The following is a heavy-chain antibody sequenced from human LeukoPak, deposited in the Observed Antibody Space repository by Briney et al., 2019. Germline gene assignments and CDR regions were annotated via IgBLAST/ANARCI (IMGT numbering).Heavy chain of an antibody. J-gene: IGHJ6*02. CDR3: ARGLRYFDWLYLETYYYYGMDV. Sequence: ASVKVSCKASGYTFTSYDINWVRQATGQGLEWMGWMNPNSGNTGYAQKFQGRVTITGNTSISTAYMELSSLRSEETAVYYCARGLRYFDWLYLETYYYYGMDVWGQGTTVTVSS. CDR2: MNPNSGNT. D-gene: IGHD3-9*01. V-gene: IGHV1-8*01. CDR1: GYTFTSYD.